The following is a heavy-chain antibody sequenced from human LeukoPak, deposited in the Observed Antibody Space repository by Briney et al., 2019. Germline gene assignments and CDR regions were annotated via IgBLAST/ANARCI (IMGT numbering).Heavy chain of an antibody. Sequence: PSETLSLTCTVSGASISSSSYYWGWIRQPPGEGLEWIGSIYYSGSTYYNPSLKSRVTVSVDTSRSQFSLKLSSVTAADTAVYYCARRVSTYSYGTLFDHWGQGTLVTVSS. J-gene: IGHJ4*02. D-gene: IGHD1-14*01. CDR2: IYYSGST. V-gene: IGHV4-39*01. CDR3: ARRVSTYSYGTLFDH. CDR1: GASISSSSYY.